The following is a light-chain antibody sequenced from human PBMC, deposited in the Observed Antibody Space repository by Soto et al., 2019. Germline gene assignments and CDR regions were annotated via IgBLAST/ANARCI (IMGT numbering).Light chain of an antibody. CDR2: AAS. V-gene: IGKV1-9*01. CDR1: TGSSRS. J-gene: IGKJ4*01. Sequence: ITLTQSPFSLSASVGDTVTSTCRARTGSSRSLAWYQQNPGRAPKLLIYAASTLYTGVPSRFSGSGYGTEFTLTISSLQPEDFATYYCQQVNGYPLTFGGGTKVDI. CDR3: QQVNGYPLT.